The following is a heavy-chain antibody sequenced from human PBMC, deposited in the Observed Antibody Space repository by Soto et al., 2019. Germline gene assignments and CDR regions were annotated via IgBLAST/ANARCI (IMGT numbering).Heavy chain of an antibody. CDR1: GYWFTSHY. D-gene: IGHD1-26*01. Sequence: ASVKVSCKTSGYWFTSHYMHWVRQAPGQGLEWMGWISAYNGNTNYAQKLQGRVTMTTDTSTSTAYMELRSLRSDDTAVYYCARGRRGSYHDFDYWGQGTLVTVSS. V-gene: IGHV1-18*04. CDR3: ARGRRGSYHDFDY. CDR2: ISAYNGNT. J-gene: IGHJ4*02.